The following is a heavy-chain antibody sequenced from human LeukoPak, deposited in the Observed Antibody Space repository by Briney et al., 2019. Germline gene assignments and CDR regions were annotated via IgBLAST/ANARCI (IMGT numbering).Heavy chain of an antibody. J-gene: IGHJ4*02. V-gene: IGHV4-39*01. CDR3: ARGGSHDGFDY. Sequence: SETLSLTCTVSGGSISSSSYYWGWIRQPPGKGLEWIGSIYYSGSTYYNPSLKSRVTISVDTSKNQFSLKLSSVTAADTAVYYCARGGSHDGFDYWGQGTLVTVSS. D-gene: IGHD3-3*01. CDR1: GGSISSSSYY. CDR2: IYYSGST.